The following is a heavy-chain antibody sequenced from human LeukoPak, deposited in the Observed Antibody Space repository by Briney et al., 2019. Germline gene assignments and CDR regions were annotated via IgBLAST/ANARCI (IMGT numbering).Heavy chain of an antibody. CDR2: ISSSSSTI. V-gene: IGHV3-48*01. J-gene: IGHJ5*02. CDR3: ARDPRSGSYPDWFDP. Sequence: GGSLRLSCAASGFTFSSYWMTWVRQAPGKGLEWVSYISSSSSTIHYADSVKGRFIISRDNAKNSLYLQMNSLRAEDTAVYYCARDPRSGSYPDWFDPWGQGTLVTVSS. D-gene: IGHD1-26*01. CDR1: GFTFSSYW.